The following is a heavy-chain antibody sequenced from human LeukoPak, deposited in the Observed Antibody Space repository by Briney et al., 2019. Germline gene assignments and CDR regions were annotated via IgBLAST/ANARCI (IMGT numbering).Heavy chain of an antibody. CDR2: ISYDGSNK. D-gene: IGHD2-15*01. Sequence: GRSLRLSCAASGFTFSSYGMHWVRQAPGKGLEWVAVISYDGSNKYYADSVKGRFTISRGNSKNTLYLQMNSLRAEDTAVYYCAKPVGYCSGGSCYRSWAFDIWGQGTMVTVSS. CDR1: GFTFSSYG. J-gene: IGHJ3*02. CDR3: AKPVGYCSGGSCYRSWAFDI. V-gene: IGHV3-30*18.